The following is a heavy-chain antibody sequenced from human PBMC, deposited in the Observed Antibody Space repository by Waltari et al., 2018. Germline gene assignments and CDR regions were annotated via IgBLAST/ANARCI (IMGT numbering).Heavy chain of an antibody. D-gene: IGHD3-10*01. Sequence: QVQLQESGPGLVKPSQTLSLTCTVSGGSISSGDYYWSWIRQPPGKGLEWIGYIYYSGRTYYNPSLKSRVTISVDTSKNQFSLKLSSVTAADTAVYYCARVKLLWFRELSLDYWGQGTLVTVSS. J-gene: IGHJ4*02. CDR2: IYYSGRT. V-gene: IGHV4-30-4*08. CDR3: ARVKLLWFRELSLDY. CDR1: GGSISSGDYY.